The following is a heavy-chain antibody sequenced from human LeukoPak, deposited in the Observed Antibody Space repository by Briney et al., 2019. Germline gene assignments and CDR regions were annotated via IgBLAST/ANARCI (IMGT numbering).Heavy chain of an antibody. J-gene: IGHJ3*02. D-gene: IGHD3-10*01. V-gene: IGHV4-59*08. CDR2: MYYNRST. Sequence: SQTLSLTCTVSGGSISSYYWSWIRQPPGKGLEWIGYMYYNRSTNYNPSLKSRVTISVDTSKNQFSLKLSSVTAADTAVYYCARHRTRLWFGELLLLSQRGGDAFDIWGQGTMVTVSS. CDR3: ARHRTRLWFGELLLLSQRGGDAFDI. CDR1: GGSISSYY.